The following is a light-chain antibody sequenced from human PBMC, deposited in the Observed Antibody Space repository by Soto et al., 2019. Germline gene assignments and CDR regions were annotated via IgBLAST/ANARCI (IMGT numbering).Light chain of an antibody. V-gene: IGLV6-57*02. J-gene: IGLJ2*01. CDR1: SGSVADNY. CDR3: QSYDSEKRGV. CDR2: EDN. Sequence: NFMLTQPQSVSESPGKTVTISCTGSSGSVADNYVQWYQQRPGSAPTTVIYEDNRRPSGVPERFSGSVDSSSNSASLTISGLKPEDEDDYYCQSYDSEKRGVFGGGTKLTVL.